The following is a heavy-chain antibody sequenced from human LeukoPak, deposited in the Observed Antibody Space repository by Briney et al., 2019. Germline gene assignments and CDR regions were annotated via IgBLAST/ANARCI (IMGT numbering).Heavy chain of an antibody. CDR3: ARSRRRELLGTYFDY. CDR1: GFTFSSYA. Sequence: GGSLRLSCAASGFTFSSYAMHWVRQAPGKGLEWVAVISYDGNNKYYADSVKGRLTISRDNSKNTLYLQMNSLRAEDTAVYYCARSRRRELLGTYFDYWGQGTLVTVSS. V-gene: IGHV3-30*04. D-gene: IGHD3-10*01. J-gene: IGHJ4*02. CDR2: ISYDGNNK.